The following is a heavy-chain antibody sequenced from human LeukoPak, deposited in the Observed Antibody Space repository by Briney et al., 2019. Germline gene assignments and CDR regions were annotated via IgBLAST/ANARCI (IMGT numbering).Heavy chain of an antibody. D-gene: IGHD1-26*01. CDR3: VREAAATLFDY. CDR2: ISSSSRDI. J-gene: IGHJ4*02. CDR1: GFIFSSYS. Sequence: GGSLRLSCAASGFIFSSYSMNWVRQAPGKGLEWVAAISSSSRDIFYADSVKGRFSISRDNTQNSLSLQMSSLKAEDTAVYYCVREAAATLFDYWGQGTLVTVSS. V-gene: IGHV3-21*01.